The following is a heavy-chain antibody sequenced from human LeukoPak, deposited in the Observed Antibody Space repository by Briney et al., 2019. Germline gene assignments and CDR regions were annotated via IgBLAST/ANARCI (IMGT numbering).Heavy chain of an antibody. V-gene: IGHV4-31*03. CDR3: ARGARMTFDY. CDR1: GGSISSGVYY. J-gene: IGHJ4*02. Sequence: SETLSLTCTVSGGSISSGVYYWSWIRPHPGEGLVWFGYISDRGSTYYNPSLKSRVTVSVDTSKSQFSLKVSSVTAADTAVYYCARGARMTFDYWGQGTLVTVSS. D-gene: IGHD2-15*01. CDR2: ISDRGST.